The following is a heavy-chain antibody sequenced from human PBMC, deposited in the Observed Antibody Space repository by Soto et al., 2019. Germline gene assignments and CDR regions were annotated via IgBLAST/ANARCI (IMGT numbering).Heavy chain of an antibody. CDR3: AREPLAHSYFDF. Sequence: QVQLQESGPGLVKPSEHLSLTCTVSGGSISGYYWSWIRQPAGKGLEWIGRMYNSERTNYNPSLKIRVTMSMDTSKNQFSLKLTSVTAADTAVYFCAREPLAHSYFDFWGRGALVNVSS. J-gene: IGHJ4*02. V-gene: IGHV4-4*07. CDR1: GGSISGYY. CDR2: MYNSERT.